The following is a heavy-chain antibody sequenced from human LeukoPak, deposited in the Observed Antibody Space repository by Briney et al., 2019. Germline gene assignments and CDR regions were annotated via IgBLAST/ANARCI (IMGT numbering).Heavy chain of an antibody. J-gene: IGHJ4*02. Sequence: GGSLRLSCAASGFTFSSYWMSWVRQAPGKGLEWVANIKQDGSEKYYVDSVKGRFTISRDNAKNSLYLQMNSLRAEDTAVYYCARRIDYGDYHFDYWGQGTLVTVSS. CDR3: ARRIDYGDYHFDY. CDR1: GFTFSSYW. V-gene: IGHV3-7*01. D-gene: IGHD4-17*01. CDR2: IKQDGSEK.